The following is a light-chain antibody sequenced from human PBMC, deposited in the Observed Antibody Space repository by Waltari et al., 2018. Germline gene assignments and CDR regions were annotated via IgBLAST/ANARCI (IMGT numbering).Light chain of an antibody. CDR3: QQYNRYPYT. CDR2: EAS. CDR1: QSFSSW. J-gene: IGKJ2*01. V-gene: IGKV1-5*03. Sequence: DIQMTQSPSTLSASVGDRVTITCRASQSFSSWLAWYQQKPGKAPKLLIYEASTLESGLPSRFSSSGSGTEFTLTISSLQPDDSATYFCQQYNRYPYTFGQGTKLEIK.